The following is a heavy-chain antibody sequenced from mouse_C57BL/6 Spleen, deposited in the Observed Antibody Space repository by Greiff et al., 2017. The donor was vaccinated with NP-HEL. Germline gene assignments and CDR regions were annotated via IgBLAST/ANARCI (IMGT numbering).Heavy chain of an antibody. V-gene: IGHV2-2*01. CDR2: IWSGGST. CDR3: AIGSSYWYFDV. D-gene: IGHD1-1*01. Sequence: VQVVESGPGLVQPSQSLSITCTVSGFSLTSYGVHWVRQSPGKGLEWLGVIWSGGSTDYNAAFISRLSISKDNSKSQVFFKMNSLQADDTAIYYCAIGSSYWYFDVWGTGTTVTVSS. J-gene: IGHJ1*03. CDR1: GFSLTSYG.